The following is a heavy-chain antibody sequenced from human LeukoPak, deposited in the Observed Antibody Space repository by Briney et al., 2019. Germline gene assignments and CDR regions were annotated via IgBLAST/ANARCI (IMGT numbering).Heavy chain of an antibody. Sequence: GGSLRLSCAASGFTSVTNLIHWLRQAPGKGLEWVALMSSDGSKKYYADSVKGRFTISRDNSKNSLYLQMNSLRADDTAVYYCARDPAYSGSYYGWFDPWGQGTLVTVSS. CDR1: GFTSVTNL. CDR2: MSSDGSKK. J-gene: IGHJ5*02. D-gene: IGHD1-26*01. CDR3: ARDPAYSGSYYGWFDP. V-gene: IGHV3-30*04.